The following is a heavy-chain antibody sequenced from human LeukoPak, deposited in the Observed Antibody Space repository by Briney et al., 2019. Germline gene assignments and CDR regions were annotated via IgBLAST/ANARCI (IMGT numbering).Heavy chain of an antibody. D-gene: IGHD6-19*01. Sequence: GGSPRLSCAASGFTFSSYAMSWVRQAPGKGLEWVSAISGSGGSTYYADSVKGRFTISRDNSKNTLYLQMNSLRAEGTAVYYCANLRGIAVVEYAFDIWGQGTMVTVSS. V-gene: IGHV3-23*01. CDR2: ISGSGGST. CDR1: GFTFSSYA. J-gene: IGHJ3*02. CDR3: ANLRGIAVVEYAFDI.